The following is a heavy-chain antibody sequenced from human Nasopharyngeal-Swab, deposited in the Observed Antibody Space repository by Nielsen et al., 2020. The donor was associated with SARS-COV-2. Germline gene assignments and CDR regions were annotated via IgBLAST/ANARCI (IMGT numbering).Heavy chain of an antibody. CDR3: AKSSSTPYGMDV. CDR2: ISGSGSST. J-gene: IGHJ6*02. CDR1: GFTFSSYA. Sequence: GESLKISCAASGFTFSSYAMSWVRQAPGKGLEWVSAISGSGSSTYYADSVKGRFTISRDNSKNTLYLQMNSLRAEDTAVYYCAKSSSTPYGMDVWGQGTTVTVSS. V-gene: IGHV3-23*01.